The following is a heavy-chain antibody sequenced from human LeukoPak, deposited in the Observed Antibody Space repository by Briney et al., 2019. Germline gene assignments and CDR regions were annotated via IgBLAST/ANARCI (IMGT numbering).Heavy chain of an antibody. J-gene: IGHJ4*03. D-gene: IGHD2/OR15-2a*01. CDR2: IKSDGSGT. V-gene: IGHV3-74*01. Sequence: GGSLRLSCAASGFTFSSCWVHWVRQAPGKGLEWVSRIKSDGSGTSYADSVKGRFTISRDNAKNTLDLQMNSLRAEDTAVYYCARSSYSDKSTIYRHFDQWGRGTLVTVSS. CDR3: ARSSYSDKSTIYRHFDQ. CDR1: GFTFSSCW.